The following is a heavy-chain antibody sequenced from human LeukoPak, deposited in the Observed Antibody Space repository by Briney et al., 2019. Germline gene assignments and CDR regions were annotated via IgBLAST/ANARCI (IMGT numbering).Heavy chain of an antibody. J-gene: IGHJ4*02. Sequence: GGSLRLSCAASGFTFSDYYVSWIRQAPGKGLEWVSYIGSSGSTIYYADSVKGRFTISRDNAKNSLYLQMNSLRAEDTAIYYCARSTYYYRSGSYWGYLDYWGQGTLVTVSS. CDR3: ARSTYYYRSGSYWGYLDY. V-gene: IGHV3-11*01. CDR2: IGSSGSTI. D-gene: IGHD3-10*01. CDR1: GFTFSDYY.